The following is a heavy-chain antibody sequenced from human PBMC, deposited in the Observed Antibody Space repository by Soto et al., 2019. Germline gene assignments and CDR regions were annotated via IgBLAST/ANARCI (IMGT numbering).Heavy chain of an antibody. CDR1: GGSISSYY. CDR2: IYYSGST. D-gene: IGHD3-10*01. V-gene: IGHV4-59*01. J-gene: IGHJ3*02. Sequence: QVQLQESGPGLVKPSETLSLTCTVSGGSISSYYWIWIRQPPGKGLEWIGYIYYSGSTNYNPSLKSRVTISVDTSKNQFSLKLSSVTAADTAVYYCARDFGSYDAFDIWGQGTMVTVSS. CDR3: ARDFGSYDAFDI.